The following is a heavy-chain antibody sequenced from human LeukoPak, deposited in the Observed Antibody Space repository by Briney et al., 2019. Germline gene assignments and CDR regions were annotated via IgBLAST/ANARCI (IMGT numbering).Heavy chain of an antibody. V-gene: IGHV4-34*01. CDR2: INHSGST. CDR1: GGSFSDYY. Sequence: SETLSLTCAVYGGSFSDYYWTWIRQPPGKGLAWIGEINHSGSTNYNPSLKSRVTISVDTSRNQFSLNLTSVTAADTAVYYCARQYGTLDPWGQGTLVTVSS. CDR3: ARQYGTLDP. D-gene: IGHD2-8*01. J-gene: IGHJ5*02.